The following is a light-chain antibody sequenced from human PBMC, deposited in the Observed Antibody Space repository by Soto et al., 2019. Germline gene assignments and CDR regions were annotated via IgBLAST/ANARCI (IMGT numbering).Light chain of an antibody. Sequence: DIQMTQSPSSLSVSVGDRVTITCRASQSIVSYLNWYQQKLGKAPKLLIYIASNLQRGVPSRFSGSGSGTDFTLTISNLQPEDFATYYCQQSYSTPRTFGQGTKLEI. V-gene: IGKV1-39*01. CDR3: QQSYSTPRT. CDR2: IAS. J-gene: IGKJ2*02. CDR1: QSIVSY.